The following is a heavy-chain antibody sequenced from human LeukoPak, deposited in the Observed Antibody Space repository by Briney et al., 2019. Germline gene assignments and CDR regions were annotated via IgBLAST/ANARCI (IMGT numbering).Heavy chain of an antibody. D-gene: IGHD3-3*01. Sequence: PGGSLRLSCAASGFTFSSYGMHWVRQAPGKGLEWVAVISYDGSNKYYADSVKGRFTISRDNSKNTLYLQMNSLRAEDTAVYYCAKQWDFWSGSSDAFDIWGQGTMVTVSS. CDR1: GFTFSSYG. CDR2: ISYDGSNK. J-gene: IGHJ3*02. CDR3: AKQWDFWSGSSDAFDI. V-gene: IGHV3-30*18.